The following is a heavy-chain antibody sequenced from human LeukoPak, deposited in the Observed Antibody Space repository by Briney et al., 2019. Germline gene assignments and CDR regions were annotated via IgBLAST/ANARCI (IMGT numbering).Heavy chain of an antibody. CDR2: INNDGTTT. V-gene: IGHV3-74*01. CDR3: AGGGVTTPTPYYYYYGMDV. J-gene: IGHJ6*02. Sequence: GGSLRLSCAASGFTFSSYWMHWVRQAPGKGLVWVSRINNDGTTTVYAASVRGRFTISRDNAKNTLYLQMNSLRAEDTAVYYCAGGGVTTPTPYYYYYGMDVWGQGTTVTVSS. CDR1: GFTFSSYW. D-gene: IGHD3-16*01.